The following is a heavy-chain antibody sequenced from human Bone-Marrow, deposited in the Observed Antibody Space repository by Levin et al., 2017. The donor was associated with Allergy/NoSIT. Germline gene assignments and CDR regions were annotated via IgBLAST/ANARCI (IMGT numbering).Heavy chain of an antibody. D-gene: IGHD3-10*01. V-gene: IGHV4-31*03. Sequence: SETLSLTCTVSGGSISSGGYYWSWIRQHPGKGLEWIGYIYYSGSTYYNPSLKSRVTISVDTSKNQFSLKLSSVTAADTAVYYCARVTMVRGVITWYYYYYMDVWGKGTTVTVSS. CDR1: GGSISSGGYY. CDR2: IYYSGST. J-gene: IGHJ6*03. CDR3: ARVTMVRGVITWYYYYYMDV.